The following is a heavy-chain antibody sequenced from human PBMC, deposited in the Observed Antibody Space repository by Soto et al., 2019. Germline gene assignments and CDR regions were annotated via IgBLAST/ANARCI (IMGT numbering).Heavy chain of an antibody. CDR2: IIPIFGTA. D-gene: IGHD4-17*01. V-gene: IGHV1-69*01. CDR1: GGTFSSYA. CDR3: ARSADYGGPTDAFDI. Sequence: QVQLVQSGAEVKKPGSSVKVSCKASGGTFSSYAISWVRQAPGQGLEWMGGIIPIFGTANYAQKFQGRVTITADESTSTSYMALSSLRSEDTAVDYCARSADYGGPTDAFDIWGQGTMVTVSS. J-gene: IGHJ3*02.